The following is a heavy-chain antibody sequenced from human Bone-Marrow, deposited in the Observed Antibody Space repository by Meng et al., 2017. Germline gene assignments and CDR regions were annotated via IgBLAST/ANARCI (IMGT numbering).Heavy chain of an antibody. CDR2: IYYSGST. V-gene: IGHV4-31*03. CDR3: ASLYGDSSVWYLDL. Sequence: VQVQESGPGLVKPSQTLSLTCTVSGGSISSGNHYWSWIRQHPGKGLEYIGYIYYSGSTYYNPSLKSRVIISVDTSKNQFSLRLNSVTAADTAVYYCASLYGDSSVWYLDLWGRGTLVAVSS. J-gene: IGHJ2*01. CDR1: GGSISSGNHY. D-gene: IGHD4-17*01.